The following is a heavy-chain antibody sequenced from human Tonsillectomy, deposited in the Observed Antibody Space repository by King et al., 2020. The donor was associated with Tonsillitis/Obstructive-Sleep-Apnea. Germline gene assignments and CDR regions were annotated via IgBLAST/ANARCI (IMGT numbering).Heavy chain of an antibody. V-gene: IGHV4-34*01. D-gene: IGHD2-2*02. CDR1: GGSFSGYY. Sequence: VQLQQWGAGLLKPSETLSLTCAVYGGSFSGYYWSWIRQPPGKGLEWIGEINHSGSTNYNPSLKSRVTISVDTSKNQFSLQPRSVTAADTAVYYLAGGVPAAIHDYYYYYMDVWGKGTTVTVS. CDR3: AGGVPAAIHDYYYYYMDV. J-gene: IGHJ6*03. CDR2: INHSGST.